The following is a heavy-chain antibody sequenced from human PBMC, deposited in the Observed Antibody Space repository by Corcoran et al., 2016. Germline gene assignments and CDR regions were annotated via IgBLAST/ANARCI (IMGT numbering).Heavy chain of an antibody. CDR2: IYYSGST. D-gene: IGHD6-19*01. CDR1: GGSISSYY. V-gene: IGHV4-59*01. Sequence: QVQLQESGPGLVKPSETLSLTCTVSGGSISSYYWSWIRQPPGKGLEWIGYIYYSGSTNYNPSLKSRVTISVDTSKNQFSLKLSSVTAADTAVYYCARSFRAGTKNDAFDIWGQGTMVTVSS. CDR3: ARSFRAGTKNDAFDI. J-gene: IGHJ3*02.